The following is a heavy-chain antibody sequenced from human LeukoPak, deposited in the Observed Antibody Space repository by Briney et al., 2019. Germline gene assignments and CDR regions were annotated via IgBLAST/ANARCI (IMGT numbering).Heavy chain of an antibody. D-gene: IGHD2-21*02. Sequence: GGSLRLSCAGSGFSFSTHGMHWVRQAPGKGLEWVESIWHHGNTEYYTDSVKGRFTISRDNSKNTLFLQMNSLRAEDTAVYYCARDHCGGDCSYLDYWGQGALVTVSS. CDR1: GFSFSTHG. V-gene: IGHV3-33*01. CDR3: ARDHCGGDCSYLDY. CDR2: IWHHGNTE. J-gene: IGHJ4*02.